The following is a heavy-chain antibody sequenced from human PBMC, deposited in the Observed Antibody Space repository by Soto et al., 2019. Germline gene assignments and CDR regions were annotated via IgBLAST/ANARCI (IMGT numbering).Heavy chain of an antibody. CDR1: GFTFSSYW. Sequence: EVQLVESGGGLVQPGGSLRLSCAASGFTFSSYWMHWVRQAPGKGLVWVSRINSDGSSTSYADSVKGRFTISRDNAXXTXYXXMNSLRAEDTAVYYCASSPSTVTTRASDYYYGMDVWGQGTTVTVSS. D-gene: IGHD4-4*01. V-gene: IGHV3-74*01. J-gene: IGHJ6*02. CDR3: ASSPSTVTTRASDYYYGMDV. CDR2: INSDGSST.